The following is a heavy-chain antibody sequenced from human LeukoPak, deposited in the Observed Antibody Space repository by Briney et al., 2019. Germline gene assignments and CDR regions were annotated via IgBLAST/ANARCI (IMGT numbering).Heavy chain of an antibody. CDR1: GVTSTVVT. D-gene: IGHD2-2*01. Sequence: GPSVRPSREVSGVTSTVVTTGGGSEAPGQGLEWMGIINPSGGSTSYAQKFQGRVTMTRDTSTSTVYMELSSLRSEDTAAYSCARRIIIQLGSRGQGTLVTVSS. J-gene: IGHJ4*02. V-gene: IGHV1-46*01. CDR3: ARRIIIQLGS. CDR2: INPSGGST.